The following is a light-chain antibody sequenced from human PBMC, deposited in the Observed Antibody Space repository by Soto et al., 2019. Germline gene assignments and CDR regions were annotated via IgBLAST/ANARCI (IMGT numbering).Light chain of an antibody. V-gene: IGKV3-15*01. CDR2: DSY. J-gene: IGKJ1*01. Sequence: DILLTQSTDTLSVSPGERVTLSCMASQGIGSTLAWYRQQPRQAPGLLIYDSYIRATGVPARFSGTRSGTEFTLTISSLQSEDFAVYYCQQYNNWPGTFGQGTKVDIK. CDR3: QQYNNWPGT. CDR1: QGIGST.